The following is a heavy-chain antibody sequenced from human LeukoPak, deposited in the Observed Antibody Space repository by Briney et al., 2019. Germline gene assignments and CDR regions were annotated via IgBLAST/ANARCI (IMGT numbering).Heavy chain of an antibody. CDR3: ARPAYYYGAGSWPY. D-gene: IGHD3-10*01. V-gene: IGHV1-2*02. CDR2: INPNSGDT. J-gene: IGHJ4*02. Sequence: GASVKVSCKASGYIFSVYYIHWVREAPGQGLEWMGWINPNSGDTNYAQRFQGRVTMTRDTPINTAYMELSRLTSDDTAVYYCARPAYYYGAGSWPYWGQGSLVTVSS. CDR1: GYIFSVYY.